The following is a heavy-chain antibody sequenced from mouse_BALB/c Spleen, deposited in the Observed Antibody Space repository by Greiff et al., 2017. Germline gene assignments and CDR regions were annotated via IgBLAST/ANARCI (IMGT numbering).Heavy chain of an antibody. CDR2: ISNLAYSI. CDR3: AREGYGKDFDY. J-gene: IGHJ2*01. CDR1: GFTFSDYG. V-gene: IGHV5-15*02. D-gene: IGHD2-10*02. Sequence: EVKVVESGGGLVQPGGSRKLSCAASGFTFSDYGMAWVRQAPGKGPEWVAFISNLAYSIYYADTVTGRFTISRENAKNTLYLEMSSLRSEDTAMYYCAREGYGKDFDYWGQGTTLTVSS.